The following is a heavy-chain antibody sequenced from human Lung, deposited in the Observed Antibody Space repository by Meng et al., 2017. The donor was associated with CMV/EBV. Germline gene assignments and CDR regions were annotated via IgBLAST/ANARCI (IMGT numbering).Heavy chain of an antibody. CDR1: GFTFDDYG. D-gene: IGHD1-14*01. V-gene: IGHV3-9*01. Sequence: LTCVASGFTFDDYGMHWVRQAPGKGLEWVSGISWNTGNIGYADSVKGRLTISRDNAKNSVYLQMNSLRIEDTALYYCARTASASDYWGQGTLVTVSS. CDR2: ISWNTGNI. CDR3: ARTASASDY. J-gene: IGHJ4*02.